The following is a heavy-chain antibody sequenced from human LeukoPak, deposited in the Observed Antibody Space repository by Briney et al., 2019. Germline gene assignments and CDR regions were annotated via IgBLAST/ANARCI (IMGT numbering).Heavy chain of an antibody. Sequence: PSETLSLTCTVSGGSISSYYWSWIRQPPGKGLEWIGYIYYSGSTYYNPSLKSRVTISVDTSKNQFSLKLSSVTAADTAVYYCASRPSIAVAVAYYFDYWGQGTLVTVSS. D-gene: IGHD6-19*01. J-gene: IGHJ4*02. V-gene: IGHV4-59*12. CDR3: ASRPSIAVAVAYYFDY. CDR1: GGSISSYY. CDR2: IYYSGST.